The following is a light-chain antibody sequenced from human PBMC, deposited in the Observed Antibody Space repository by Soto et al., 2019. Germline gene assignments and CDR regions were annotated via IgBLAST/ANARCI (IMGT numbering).Light chain of an antibody. CDR1: QGIGST. CDR3: QQYHTWPIT. CDR2: DAS. Sequence: IVLTQSQATLSVSPREGASLXGRDSQGIGSTLAWYQQKPGQTPKLLIYDASTRATGVPARFSGSGSGTEFTLTISSLQSEDCAIYYCQQYHTWPITFGGGTKVDIK. J-gene: IGKJ4*01. V-gene: IGKV3-15*01.